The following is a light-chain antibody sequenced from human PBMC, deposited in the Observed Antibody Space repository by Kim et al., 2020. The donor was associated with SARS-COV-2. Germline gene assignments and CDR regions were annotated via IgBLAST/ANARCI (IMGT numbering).Light chain of an antibody. CDR3: QVCHSNTGV. Sequence: SYELTQPLSVSVALGQTARIICGGNNIGSKNVHWYQQKPGQAPALVIYKDRTRPSGIPERFSGSNSGNTATLTLSRAQAGDEAAYYFQVCHSNTGVFGGG. CDR2: KDR. V-gene: IGLV3-9*01. J-gene: IGLJ3*02. CDR1: NIGSKN.